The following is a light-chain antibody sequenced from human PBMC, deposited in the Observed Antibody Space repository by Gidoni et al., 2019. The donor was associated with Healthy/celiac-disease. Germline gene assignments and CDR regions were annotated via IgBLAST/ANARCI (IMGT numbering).Light chain of an antibody. CDR2: QDS. V-gene: IGLV3-1*01. CDR1: KLGDNY. J-gene: IGLJ2*01. CDR3: QAWDSSTVV. Sequence: SYELTQPPSLSVSPGQTASITCSGDKLGDNYACWYPQKPGKSPVLVIYQDSKRPSGIPERFSGSNSGNTATLTISGTQAMDEADYYCQAWDSSTVVFGGGTKPTVL.